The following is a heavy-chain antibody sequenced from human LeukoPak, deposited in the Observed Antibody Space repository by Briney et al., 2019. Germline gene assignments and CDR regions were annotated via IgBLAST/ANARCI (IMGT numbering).Heavy chain of an antibody. CDR2: SSAYNGNT. D-gene: IGHD3-10*01. CDR1: GYTFTSYG. J-gene: IGHJ5*02. Sequence: GASVKVSCKASGYTFTSYGISWVRHAPGQGLEWMGWSSAYNGNTNYAQKLQGRVTMTTDTSTSTAYMGLRSLRSDDTAVYYCARDVNSVWFGEARFDPWGQGTLVTVSS. CDR3: ARDVNSVWFGEARFDP. V-gene: IGHV1-18*04.